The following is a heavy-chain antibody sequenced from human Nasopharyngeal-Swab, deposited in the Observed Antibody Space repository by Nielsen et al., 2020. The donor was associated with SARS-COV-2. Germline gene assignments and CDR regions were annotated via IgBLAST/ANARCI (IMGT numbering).Heavy chain of an antibody. CDR2: ISYDGSNK. J-gene: IGHJ3*02. V-gene: IGHV3-30*18. Sequence: GESLKISCAASGFTFSSYGMHWVCQAPGKGLEWVAVISYDGSNKYYADSVKGRFTISRDNSKNTLYLQMNSLRAEDTAVYYCAKGGGTTGTVGLDIWGQGTMVTVSS. D-gene: IGHD1-1*01. CDR3: AKGGGTTGTVGLDI. CDR1: GFTFSSYG.